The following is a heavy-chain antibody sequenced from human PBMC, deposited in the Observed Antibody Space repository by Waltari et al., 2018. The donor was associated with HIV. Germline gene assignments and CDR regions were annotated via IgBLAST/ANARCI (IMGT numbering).Heavy chain of an antibody. J-gene: IGHJ4*02. CDR3: ARDGLRYSGTFYSDY. CDR1: GYTFLSYG. CDR2: ISTYNANT. V-gene: IGHV1-18*01. D-gene: IGHD1-26*01. Sequence: QVHLVQSGAEMKKHGASVKVSCKASGYTFLSYGISWVRQAPGHGLEWMGWISTYNANTNYAQSLQGRVTMTTDTSTTTAYMELRSLTSDDTAVYYCARDGLRYSGTFYSDYWGQGTLVTVSS.